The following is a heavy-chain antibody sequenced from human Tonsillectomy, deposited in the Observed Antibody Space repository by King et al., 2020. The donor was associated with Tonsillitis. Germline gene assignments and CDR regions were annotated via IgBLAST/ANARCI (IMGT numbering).Heavy chain of an antibody. CDR2: ISGRGVST. D-gene: IGHD3-22*01. CDR1: GFTFSSYA. CDR3: VKDQFSYYDTSGYFY. Sequence: VQLVESGGGLVQPGGSLRLSCAASGFTFSSYAMSWGRQAPGKGVEWVSGISGRGVSTYYADSVRGRFTISRDNSKNTLYLQMNSLRAEDTAVYYCVKDQFSYYDTSGYFYWGQGTLVTVSS. J-gene: IGHJ4*02. V-gene: IGHV3-23*04.